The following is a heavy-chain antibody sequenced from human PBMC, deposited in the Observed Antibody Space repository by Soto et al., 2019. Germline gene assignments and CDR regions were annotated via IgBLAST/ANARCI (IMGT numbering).Heavy chain of an antibody. CDR3: ATGGHNEGYNGYHGRDV. J-gene: IGHJ6*02. V-gene: IGHV1-69*01. CDR1: GGIFTNNA. CDR2: VIPLFDTA. D-gene: IGHD1-1*01. Sequence: QVQVVQSGAEVKKPGSSVKVSCKVSGGIFTNNAISWVRQAPGQGLEWLGGVIPLFDTAYYAQIFRGRLRRSADGATTTADMELSGLTSADTAGDCCATGGHNEGYNGYHGRDVGGQGTTVTVS.